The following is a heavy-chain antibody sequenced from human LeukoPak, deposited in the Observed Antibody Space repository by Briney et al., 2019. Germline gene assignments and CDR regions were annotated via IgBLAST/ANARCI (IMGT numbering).Heavy chain of an antibody. J-gene: IGHJ1*01. V-gene: IGHV4-39*01. CDR1: GGSISSSSYY. CDR2: IYYSGST. CDR3: AGPAFRYFQH. Sequence: PSETLSLTCTVSGGSISSSSYYWGWIRQPPGKGLEWIGSIYYSGSTYYNPSLKSRVTISVDTSKNQSSLKLNSVTAADTTAYYCAGPAFRYFQHWGQGTMLTVSS. D-gene: IGHD2/OR15-2a*01.